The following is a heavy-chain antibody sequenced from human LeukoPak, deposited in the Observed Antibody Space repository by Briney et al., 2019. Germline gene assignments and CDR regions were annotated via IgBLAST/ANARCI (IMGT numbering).Heavy chain of an antibody. CDR2: INHSGST. V-gene: IGHV4-34*01. CDR3: ARKWGYFDY. D-gene: IGHD1-26*01. Sequence: SETLSLTCAVYGGSFSGYYWSWIRQPPGKGLEWIGEINHSGSTNYNPSLKSRVTISVDTSKNQFSLKLSSVTAADTAAYYCARKWGYFDYWGQGTLVTVSS. CDR1: GGSFSGYY. J-gene: IGHJ4*02.